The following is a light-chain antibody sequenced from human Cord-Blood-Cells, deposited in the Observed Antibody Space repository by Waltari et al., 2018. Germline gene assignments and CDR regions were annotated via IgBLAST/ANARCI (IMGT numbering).Light chain of an antibody. CDR2: DAS. CDR1: QGISNS. J-gene: IGKJ2*03. V-gene: IGKV1-13*02. CDR3: QQIYSYPRS. Sequence: ANQFTHFPSCLSASQGHRLTITCRGSQGISNSLAWYQQKPGKAPKLLIYDASSLESGVPSRFSGSGSGTDFTLTISSLQPEDFATYYCQQIYSYPRSFGHGTKVEIK.